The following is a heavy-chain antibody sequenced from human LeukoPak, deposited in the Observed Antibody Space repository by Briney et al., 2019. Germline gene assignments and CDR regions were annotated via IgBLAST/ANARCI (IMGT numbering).Heavy chain of an antibody. D-gene: IGHD4-17*01. J-gene: IGHJ3*02. Sequence: GSSVKVSCKASGGTFSSYTISWVQQAPGQGLEWMGRIIPILAIVNYAQKFQGRVTITADKSTSTAYMDLSSLRSEDTAVYYCARTVTTGNDAFDIWGQGTMVTVSS. CDR1: GGTFSSYT. CDR3: ARTVTTGNDAFDI. CDR2: IIPILAIV. V-gene: IGHV1-69*02.